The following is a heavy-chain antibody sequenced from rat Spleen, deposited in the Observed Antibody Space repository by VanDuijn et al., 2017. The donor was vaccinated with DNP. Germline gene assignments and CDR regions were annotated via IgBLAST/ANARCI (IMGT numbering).Heavy chain of an antibody. V-gene: IGHV5S11*01. D-gene: IGHD1-11*01. CDR2: ISTGGGNT. CDR3: AKAGGYSPWYFDY. J-gene: IGHJ2*01. Sequence: EVQLVESGGGLVQAGRSMKLSCAASGFTFSNYYMAWVRQAPTKGLEWVAAISTGGGNTYYRDSVKGRFTISRDNAKSTLYLQMDSLRSEETATYYCAKAGGYSPWYFDYWGQGVMVTVSS. CDR1: GFTFSNYY.